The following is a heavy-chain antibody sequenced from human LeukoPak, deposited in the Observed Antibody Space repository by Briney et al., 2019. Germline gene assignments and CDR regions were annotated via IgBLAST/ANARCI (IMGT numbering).Heavy chain of an antibody. J-gene: IGHJ4*02. D-gene: IGHD6-19*01. CDR2: IYYSGST. V-gene: IGHV4-39*07. Sequence: SETLSLTCTVSGGSISSSSYYWGWIRQPPGKGLGWIGSIYYSGSTYYNPSLKSRVTISVDTSKNQFSLKLSSVTAADTAVYYCARAPSGWYPRRSYYFDYWGQGTLVTVSS. CDR3: ARAPSGWYPRRSYYFDY. CDR1: GGSISSSSYY.